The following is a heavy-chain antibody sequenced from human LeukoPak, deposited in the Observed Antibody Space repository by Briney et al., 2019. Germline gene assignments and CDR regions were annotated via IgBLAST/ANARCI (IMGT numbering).Heavy chain of an antibody. CDR2: THSDGTT. Sequence: PGGSLRLSCEVSGFTVSNNYLNRVRQVPGKGLEWVSVTHSDGTTYYADSVKGRFTISRDNSKNTLYLQMNSLRDEDTAVYYCARPSSLDGSGRYYIDYWGQGTLVTVSS. V-gene: IGHV3-66*01. CDR3: ARPSSLDGSGRYYIDY. CDR1: GFTVSNNY. D-gene: IGHD3-10*01. J-gene: IGHJ4*02.